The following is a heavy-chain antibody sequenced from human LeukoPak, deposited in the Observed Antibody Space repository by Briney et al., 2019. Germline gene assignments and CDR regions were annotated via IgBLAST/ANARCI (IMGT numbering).Heavy chain of an antibody. CDR2: IYSSGDT. V-gene: IGHV4-4*07. CDR1: GDSLNYYY. CDR3: ARESHYYYDAGGFYVFFDY. D-gene: IGHD3-22*01. J-gene: IGHJ4*02. Sequence: PSETLSLTCSVSGDSLNYYYWSCIRHPAGKGLQWIGRIYSSGDTNNSPSLRSRITMSIDTSKNQFSLKLSSVTAADTAVYYCARESHYYYDAGGFYVFFDYWGQGVLVTVSS.